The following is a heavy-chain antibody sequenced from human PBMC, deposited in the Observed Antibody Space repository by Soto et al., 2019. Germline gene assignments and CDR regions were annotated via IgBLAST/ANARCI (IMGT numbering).Heavy chain of an antibody. V-gene: IGHV4-39*01. CDR2: IYYSGST. D-gene: IGHD2-15*01. CDR1: GGSISSSSYY. CDR3: ARHTHDYNDY. J-gene: IGHJ4*02. Sequence: QLQLQESGPGLVKPSETLSLTCTVSGGSISSSSYYWGWIRQPPGKGLEWIGSIYYSGSTYYNPSLKSRVTISVDTSKNQSSLKLSSVTAADTAVYYCARHTHDYNDYWGQGTLVTVSS.